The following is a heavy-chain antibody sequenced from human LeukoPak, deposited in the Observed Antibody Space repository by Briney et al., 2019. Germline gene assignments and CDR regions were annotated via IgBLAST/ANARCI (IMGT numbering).Heavy chain of an antibody. J-gene: IGHJ4*02. V-gene: IGHV4-59*01. CDR2: IYYSGST. CDR1: GGSISSYY. D-gene: IGHD2-21*01. Sequence: SETLSLTCTVSGGSISSYYWSWIRQPPGKGLEWIGYIYYSGSTNYNPSLKSRVTISVDTSKNQFSLKLSSATAADTAVYYCARYDVVEGYYFDYWGQGTLVTVSS. CDR3: ARYDVVEGYYFDY.